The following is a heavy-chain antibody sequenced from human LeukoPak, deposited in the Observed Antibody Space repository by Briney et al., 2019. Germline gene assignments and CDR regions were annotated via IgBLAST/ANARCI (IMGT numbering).Heavy chain of an antibody. CDR3: ARDFWSGYYPEA. Sequence: GGSLRLSCEFSGIIFSTYAVNWVRQAPGKGLEWISYISGSSSGSTSIIQYADSVKGRFTISRDNAKNSLHLQMDSLSAEDTAVYHCARDFWSGYYPEAWGQGALVIVSS. CDR2: ISGSSSGSTSII. V-gene: IGHV3-48*04. CDR1: GIIFSTYA. J-gene: IGHJ5*02. D-gene: IGHD3-3*01.